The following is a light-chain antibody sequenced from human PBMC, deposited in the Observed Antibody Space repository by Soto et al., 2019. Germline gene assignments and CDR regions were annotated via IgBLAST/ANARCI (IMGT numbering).Light chain of an antibody. Sequence: EVVLTQAPGTLALSPGERATLSCRASQSVSSSYLAWYQQKPGQAPRLLIYDASSRATGIPDRFSGSGSGTDFTLTISRLEPEDFAVYYWQQYGNSPLTFGGGTKVDIK. CDR2: DAS. CDR3: QQYGNSPLT. J-gene: IGKJ4*01. V-gene: IGKV3-20*01. CDR1: QSVSSSY.